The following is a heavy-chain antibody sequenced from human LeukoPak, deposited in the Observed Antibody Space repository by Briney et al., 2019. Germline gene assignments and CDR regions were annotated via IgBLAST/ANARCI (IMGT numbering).Heavy chain of an antibody. J-gene: IGHJ4*02. D-gene: IGHD4-17*01. CDR1: GGSLSSTGYY. CDR2: ISYSGST. CDR3: ARRLGGVTTGLDY. V-gene: IGHV4-39*01. Sequence: SETLSLTCPYSGGSLSSTGYYWGWFRQPPGKGLEWIGSISYSGSTYYNTSLKSRVTISVDTSKSQFPLKLSSVTAADTAVYYCARRLGGVTTGLDYWGQGTLVTVSS.